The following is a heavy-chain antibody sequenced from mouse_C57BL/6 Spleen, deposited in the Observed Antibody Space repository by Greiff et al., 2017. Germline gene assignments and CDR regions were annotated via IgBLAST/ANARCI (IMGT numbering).Heavy chain of an antibody. J-gene: IGHJ4*01. V-gene: IGHV1-80*01. CDR3: ARGDHEGAMDY. CDR1: GYAFSSYW. Sequence: QVQLQQSGAELVKPGASVKISCKASGYAFSSYWMNWVKQRPGKGLEWIGQIYPGDGDTNYNGKFKGKATLTADKSSSTAYMQLSSLTSEDSAVYFCARGDHEGAMDYWGQGTSVTVSS. CDR2: IYPGDGDT.